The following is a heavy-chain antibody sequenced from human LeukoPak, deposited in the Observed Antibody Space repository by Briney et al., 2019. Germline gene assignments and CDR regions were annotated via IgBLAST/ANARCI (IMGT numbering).Heavy chain of an antibody. D-gene: IGHD3-10*01. Sequence: PSETLSLTRAVYGGSFSGYYWSWIRQPPGKGLEWIGEINHSGSTNYNPSLKSRVTISVDTSKNQFSLKLSSVTAADTAVYYCARGSKIQTGSGSYYSHYYYYMDVWGKGTTVTVSS. V-gene: IGHV4-34*01. J-gene: IGHJ6*03. CDR2: INHSGST. CDR1: GGSFSGYY. CDR3: ARGSKIQTGSGSYYSHYYYYMDV.